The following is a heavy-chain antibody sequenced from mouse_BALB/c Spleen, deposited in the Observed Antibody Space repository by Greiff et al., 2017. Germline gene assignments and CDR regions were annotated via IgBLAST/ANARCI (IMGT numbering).Heavy chain of an antibody. CDR1: GYTFTSYT. CDR3: ARSFYYAMDY. CDR2: INPSSGYT. Sequence: QVQLKQSGAELARPGASVKMSCKASGYTFTSYTMHWVKQRPGQGLEWIGYINPSSGYTNYNQKFKDKATLTADKSSSTAYMKLSSLTSEDSAVYDCARSFYYAMDYWGQGTSVTVSS. V-gene: IGHV1-4*01. J-gene: IGHJ4*01.